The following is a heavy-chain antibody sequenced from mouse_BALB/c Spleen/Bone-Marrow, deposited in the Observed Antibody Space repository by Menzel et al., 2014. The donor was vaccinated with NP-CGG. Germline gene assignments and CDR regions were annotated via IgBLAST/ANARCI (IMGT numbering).Heavy chain of an antibody. D-gene: IGHD1-1*01. CDR1: GYSITSDYA. CDR3: ARSYYYGSSPFAY. J-gene: IGHJ3*01. V-gene: IGHV3-2*02. CDR2: ISYSGST. Sequence: DVHLVESGPGLVKPSQSLSLTCTVTGYSITSDYAWNWIRQFPGNKLEWMGYISYSGSTSYNPSLKSRISITRDTSKNQFFLQLNSVTTEDTATYYCARSYYYGSSPFAYWGQGTLVTVSA.